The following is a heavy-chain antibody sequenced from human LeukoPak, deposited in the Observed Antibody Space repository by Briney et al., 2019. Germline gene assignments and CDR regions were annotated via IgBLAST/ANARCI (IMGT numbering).Heavy chain of an antibody. J-gene: IGHJ4*02. D-gene: IGHD1-14*01. CDR3: ARMLPGNFDY. CDR1: GFGFSNFW. CDR2: IKEDGSLK. V-gene: IGHV3-7*01. Sequence: PGGSLRLSCAASGFGFSNFWMSWVRQAPGKGPEWVANIKEDGSLKNYVDSVEGRFTVSRDNAKNTLYLQMNSLRAEDTAVYYCARMLPGNFDYWGQGTLVTVSS.